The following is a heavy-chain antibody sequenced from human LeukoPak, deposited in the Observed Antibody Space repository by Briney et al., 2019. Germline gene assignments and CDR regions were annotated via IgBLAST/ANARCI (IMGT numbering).Heavy chain of an antibody. CDR3: AELGITMIGGV. Sequence: GGSLRLSCATSGFSFSSYAMSWVRQAPGKGLEWVSYISSSGSTIYYADSVKGRFTISRDNAKNSLYLQMNSLRAEDTAVYYCAELGITMIGGVWGKGTTVTISS. CDR1: GFSFSSYA. J-gene: IGHJ6*04. V-gene: IGHV3-48*03. CDR2: ISSSGSTI. D-gene: IGHD3-10*02.